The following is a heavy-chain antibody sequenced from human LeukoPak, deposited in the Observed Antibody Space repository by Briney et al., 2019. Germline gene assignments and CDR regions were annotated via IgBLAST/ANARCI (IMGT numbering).Heavy chain of an antibody. CDR2: ISSSSSYI. V-gene: IGHV3-21*01. Sequence: GGSLRLPCAASGFTVSSNYMSWVRQAPGKGLEWVSSISSSSSYIYYADSVKGRFTISRDNAKNSLYLQMNSLRAEDTAVYYCARYSSSGGYWGQGTLVTVSS. CDR3: ARYSSSGGY. J-gene: IGHJ4*02. D-gene: IGHD6-6*01. CDR1: GFTVSSNY.